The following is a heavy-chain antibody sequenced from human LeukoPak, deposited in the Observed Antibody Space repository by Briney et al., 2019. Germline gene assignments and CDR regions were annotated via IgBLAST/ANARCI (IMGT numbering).Heavy chain of an antibody. D-gene: IGHD2-2*01. Sequence: GGSLRLSCAASGFTFSRFWMTWVRQTPGKGLEWVANIKEDGSGKYYVDSVKGRFTISKDNAKNSVFLQMNSLRVEDTAIYYCARDASRGFDYWGQGTLVTVSS. CDR1: GFTFSRFW. CDR2: IKEDGSGK. V-gene: IGHV3-7*01. J-gene: IGHJ4*02. CDR3: ARDASRGFDY.